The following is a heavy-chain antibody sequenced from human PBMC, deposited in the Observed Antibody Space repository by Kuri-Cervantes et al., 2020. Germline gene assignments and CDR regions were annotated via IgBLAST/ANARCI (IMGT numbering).Heavy chain of an antibody. J-gene: IGHJ6*03. Sequence: GGSLRLSCAASGFTFSDYYMSWIRQAPGKGLEWVSYISSSGSTIYYADSVKGRFTISRDNAKNSLYLQMNSLRVEDTAVYYCARDGGLRFLEWSQSVDYYMDVWGEGTTVTVSS. D-gene: IGHD3-3*01. CDR2: ISSSGSTI. CDR3: ARDGGLRFLEWSQSVDYYMDV. CDR1: GFTFSDYY. V-gene: IGHV3-11*01.